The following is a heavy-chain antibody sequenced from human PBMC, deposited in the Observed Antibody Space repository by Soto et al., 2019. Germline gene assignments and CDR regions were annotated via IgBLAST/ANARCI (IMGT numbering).Heavy chain of an antibody. CDR2: TYYKSKWYN. J-gene: IGHJ6*02. V-gene: IGHV6-1*01. D-gene: IGHD5-12*01. Sequence: SQTLSLTCAISGDSVSSNSAAWNWIRQSPSRGLEWLGRTYYKSKWYNEYAVSVESRISINPDTSRNQFSLHLSSVTPEDTAVYYCAREIPRDGYNFGSGAMGVWGQGTTVTVSS. CDR1: GDSVSSNSAA. CDR3: AREIPRDGYNFGSGAMGV.